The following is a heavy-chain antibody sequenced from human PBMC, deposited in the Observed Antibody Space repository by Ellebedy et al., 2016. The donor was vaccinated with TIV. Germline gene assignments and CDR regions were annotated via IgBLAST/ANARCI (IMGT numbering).Heavy chain of an antibody. J-gene: IGHJ4*02. CDR3: ARGLGAADF. V-gene: IGHV4-4*02. Sequence: SETLSLTCAISRGSVSSSFWWGWVRPPPGTGLEWIGEIYEGGSTEYNPSLESRVTMSLDKSTNQFSLKINSVTAADTAVYYCARGLGAADFWGQGTLVTVSS. CDR2: IYEGGST. D-gene: IGHD3-16*01. CDR1: RGSVSSSFW.